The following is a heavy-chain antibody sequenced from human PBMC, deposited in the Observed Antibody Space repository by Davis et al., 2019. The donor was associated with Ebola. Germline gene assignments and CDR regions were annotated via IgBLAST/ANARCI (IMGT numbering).Heavy chain of an antibody. J-gene: IGHJ4*02. Sequence: ASVKVSCKASGGTFSSYAISWVRQAPGQGLEWMGWINPNSGGTNYAQKFQGRVTMTRDTSISTAYMELSRLRSDDTAVYYCARDLGSYYDYWGQGTLVTVSS. V-gene: IGHV1-2*02. CDR3: ARDLGSYYDY. CDR1: GGTFSSYA. D-gene: IGHD1-26*01. CDR2: INPNSGGT.